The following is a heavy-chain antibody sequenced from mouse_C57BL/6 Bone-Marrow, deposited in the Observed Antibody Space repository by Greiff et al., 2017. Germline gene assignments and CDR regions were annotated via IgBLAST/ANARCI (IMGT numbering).Heavy chain of an antibody. Sequence: VQLPQSGPELVKPGASVKISCKASGYTFTDYYLNWVKQSHGKSLEWIGDLNPTNGGTSSNQKFQGNDTLTVDKSSSTAYMELRSLTSEASAVYYCARGGWFAYWGQGTLVTASA. J-gene: IGHJ3*01. CDR2: LNPTNGGT. CDR1: GYTFTDYY. V-gene: IGHV1-26*01. CDR3: ARGGWFAY.